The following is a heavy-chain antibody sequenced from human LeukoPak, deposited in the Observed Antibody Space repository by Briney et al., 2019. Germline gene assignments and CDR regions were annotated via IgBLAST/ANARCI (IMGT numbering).Heavy chain of an antibody. V-gene: IGHV4-61*02. D-gene: IGHD3-22*01. Sequence: SQTLSLTCTVSGGSISSGSYYWSWIRQPAGKGVEGIVRIYTSGSTNYNPSLKSRVTISVDTSKNQFSLKLSSVTAADTAVYYCARGDTMIVVFDYWGQGTLVTVSS. CDR3: ARGDTMIVVFDY. CDR1: GGSISSGSYY. J-gene: IGHJ4*02. CDR2: IYTSGST.